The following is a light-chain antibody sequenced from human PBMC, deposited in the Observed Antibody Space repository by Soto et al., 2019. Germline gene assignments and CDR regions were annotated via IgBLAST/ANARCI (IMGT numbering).Light chain of an antibody. V-gene: IGKV4-1*01. J-gene: IGKJ1*01. CDR2: WSS. CDR1: QSVIHTANNRNY. Sequence: DIPMTQSPDYLPGSLGGGATINCKSSQSVIHTANNRNYLAWYQQKQGQPPKLLIYWSSTREFGVPERFSGGGFGTDFTLTISTLQAENVAVYYCQPYYTTPLTLGLGTKVDSK. CDR3: QPYYTTPLT.